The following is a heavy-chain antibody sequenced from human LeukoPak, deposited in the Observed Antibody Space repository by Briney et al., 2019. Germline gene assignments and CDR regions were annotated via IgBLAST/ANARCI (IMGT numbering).Heavy chain of an antibody. CDR2: IKQDGSEK. D-gene: IGHD6-19*01. J-gene: IGHJ4*02. CDR3: ARTRRQWLVKSHSFDY. V-gene: IGHV3-7*01. CDR1: GFTFSSYW. Sequence: GGSLRLSCAASGFTFSSYWMSWVRQAPGKGLEWVANIKQDGSEKYYVDSVKGRFTISRDNAKNSLYLQMNSLRAEDTAVYYCARTRRQWLVKSHSFDYWGQGTLVTVSS.